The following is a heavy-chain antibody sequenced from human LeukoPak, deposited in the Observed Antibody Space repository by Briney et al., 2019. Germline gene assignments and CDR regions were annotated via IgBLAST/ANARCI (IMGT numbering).Heavy chain of an antibody. Sequence: SGTLSLTCAVSGGSISSTNWWNWVRQPPGKGLEWIGEIYHSGSTNYNPSLKSRVTISVDKSKNQFSLKLSSVTAADTAVYYCARDHGYGGNSEYYFDYWGQGTLVTVSS. CDR2: IYHSGST. J-gene: IGHJ4*02. D-gene: IGHD4-23*01. CDR1: GGSISSTNW. CDR3: ARDHGYGGNSEYYFDY. V-gene: IGHV4-4*02.